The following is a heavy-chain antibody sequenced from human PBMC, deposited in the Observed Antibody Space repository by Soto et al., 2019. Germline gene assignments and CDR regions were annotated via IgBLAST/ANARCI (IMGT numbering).Heavy chain of an antibody. Sequence: GGSLRLSCAASGFTFSMYTMNWVRQAPGKGLEWVSFISTSSSTVYYADSVKGRFTISRDNAKNSLYLQMNSLSAEDTAVYYCARGGGSRSWFTDYWGQGTLVTVSS. CDR2: ISTSSSTV. J-gene: IGHJ4*02. CDR1: GFTFSMYT. CDR3: ARGGGSRSWFTDY. V-gene: IGHV3-48*01. D-gene: IGHD6-13*01.